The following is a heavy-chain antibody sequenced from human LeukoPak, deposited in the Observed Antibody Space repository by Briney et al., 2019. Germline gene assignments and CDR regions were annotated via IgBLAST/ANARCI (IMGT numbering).Heavy chain of an antibody. J-gene: IGHJ4*02. CDR2: IYYSGST. CDR1: GGSISNYY. Sequence: SETLSLTCTVSGGSISNYYWSWIRQFPGKGLEWIGNIYYSGSTKYNPSLKSRVTISVDTSKNQFSLKLSSVTAADTAVYYCARGGYSGYDWSDYWGQGTLVTVPS. CDR3: ARGGYSGYDWSDY. V-gene: IGHV4-59*01. D-gene: IGHD5-12*01.